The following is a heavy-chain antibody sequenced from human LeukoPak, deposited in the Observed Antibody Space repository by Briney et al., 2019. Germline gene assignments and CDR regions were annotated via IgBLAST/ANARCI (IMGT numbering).Heavy chain of an antibody. J-gene: IGHJ4*02. D-gene: IGHD3-10*01. V-gene: IGHV3-20*04. Sequence: GGSLRLSCAASGFTFDDYGMSWVRQAPGKGLEWVSGINWNGGSTGYADSVKGRFTISRDNAKNSLYLQMNSLRAEDTALYYCAREERDYYGSGGYLYWGQGTLVTVSS. CDR2: INWNGGST. CDR1: GFTFDDYG. CDR3: AREERDYYGSGGYLY.